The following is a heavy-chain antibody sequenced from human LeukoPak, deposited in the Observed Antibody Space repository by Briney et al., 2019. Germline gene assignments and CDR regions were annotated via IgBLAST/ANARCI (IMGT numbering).Heavy chain of an antibody. CDR1: GGSISGRY. CDR2: IHYSRRT. V-gene: IGHV4-59*11. J-gene: IGHJ4*02. CDR3: VRENYFDK. Sequence: PSETLSLTCTVSGGSISGRYWGWIRQPPGKGLEWIGYIHYSRRTDYKPSLKSRLTLSVDTSRSRFSLKLRSVSAADTAVYYCVRENYFDKWGQGTLVTVSS.